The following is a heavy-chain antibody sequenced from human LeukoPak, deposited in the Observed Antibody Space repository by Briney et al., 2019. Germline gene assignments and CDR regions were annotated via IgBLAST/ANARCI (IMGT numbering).Heavy chain of an antibody. Sequence: GRSLRLSCAASEFTFNIYTMHWVRQAPGKGLEWVALISFDGSNKYYGDSVKGRFTISRDNSKNTLYLQMNSLRGEDTAVYYCARDHSSSWYTGFDYWGQGTLVTVSS. CDR3: ARDHSSSWYTGFDY. CDR2: ISFDGSNK. CDR1: EFTFNIYT. V-gene: IGHV3-30*04. D-gene: IGHD6-13*01. J-gene: IGHJ4*02.